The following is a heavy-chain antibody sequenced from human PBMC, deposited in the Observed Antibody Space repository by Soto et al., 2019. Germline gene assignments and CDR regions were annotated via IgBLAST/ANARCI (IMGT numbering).Heavy chain of an antibody. V-gene: IGHV3-23*01. CDR3: AKSYDYIWGSYRPLDY. CDR1: GFTFSSYA. J-gene: IGHJ4*02. Sequence: SGGSLRLSCAASGFTFSSYAMSWVRQAPGKGLEWVSAISGSGGSTYYADSVKGRFTISRDNSKNTLYLQMNSLRAEDTAVYYCAKSYDYIWGSYRPLDYWGQGTLVTVSS. D-gene: IGHD3-16*02. CDR2: ISGSGGST.